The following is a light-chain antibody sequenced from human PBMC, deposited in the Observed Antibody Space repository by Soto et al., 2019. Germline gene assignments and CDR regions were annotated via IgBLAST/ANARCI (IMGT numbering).Light chain of an antibody. CDR2: GAS. CDR3: QQYNNWPPWT. CDR1: QGVSSN. V-gene: IGKV3-15*01. J-gene: IGKJ1*01. Sequence: EIVMTQSPATLSVSPGERATLSCRASQGVSSNLAWYQHKPGQAPRLLIYGASTRATGIPARFSGSGSGTEFTLTINSLQSEDFAVYFCQQYNNWPPWTFGQGTKVEIK.